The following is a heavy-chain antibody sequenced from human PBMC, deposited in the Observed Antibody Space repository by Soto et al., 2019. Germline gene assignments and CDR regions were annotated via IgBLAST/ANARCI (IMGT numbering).Heavy chain of an antibody. Sequence: ASVKVSCKASGYTFTSYAMHWVRQAPGQRLEWMGWINAGNGNTKYSQKFQGRVTITRDTSASTAYMELRSLRSDVTAVYYCARGVGSGSYYNQYNWFDPWGQG. D-gene: IGHD3-10*01. CDR3: ARGVGSGSYYNQYNWFDP. J-gene: IGHJ5*02. CDR2: INAGNGNT. V-gene: IGHV1-3*01. CDR1: GYTFTSYA.